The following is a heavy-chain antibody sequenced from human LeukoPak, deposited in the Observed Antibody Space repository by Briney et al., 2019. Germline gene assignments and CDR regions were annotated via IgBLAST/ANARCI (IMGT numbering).Heavy chain of an antibody. V-gene: IGHV1-2*02. J-gene: IGHJ4*02. CDR3: TRGGFGSGWEFDC. D-gene: IGHD6-19*01. CDR1: GYTFTVYY. CDR2: INPNSGGT. Sequence: ASVTVSCKASGYTFTVYYMHWVRQAPGQGVEWMGWINPNSGGTSYAQKFQGRVTMTRDTSISTAYMDLTSLRFDDTAMYYCTRGGFGSGWEFDCWGQGTLVSVSS.